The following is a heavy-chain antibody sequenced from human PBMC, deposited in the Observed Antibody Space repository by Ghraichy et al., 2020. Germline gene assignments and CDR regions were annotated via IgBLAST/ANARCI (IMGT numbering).Heavy chain of an antibody. D-gene: IGHD3-22*01. CDR3: ARAEIDYYDSSGYLF. CDR2: IKQDGSEK. V-gene: IGHV3-7*03. CDR1: GFTFSSYW. Sequence: GGSLRLSCAASGFTFSSYWMSWVRQAPGQGLEWVANIKQDGSEKYYVDSVKGRFTISRDNAKNSLYLQMNSLRAEDTAVYYCARAEIDYYDSSGYLFWGQGTMVTVSS. J-gene: IGHJ3*01.